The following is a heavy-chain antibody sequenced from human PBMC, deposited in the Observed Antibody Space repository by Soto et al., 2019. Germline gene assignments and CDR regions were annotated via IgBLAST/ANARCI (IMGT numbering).Heavy chain of an antibody. Sequence: GESLKISCTGSGYSFTSYWIGWVRQLTGKGLEWMGIIYPGDSDTRYSPSFQGQVTISADKSISTAYLQWSSLKASDTAMYYCARSRGVIIPDAFDIWGQGTMVTVSS. CDR3: ARSRGVIIPDAFDI. CDR1: GYSFTSYW. J-gene: IGHJ3*02. CDR2: IYPGDSDT. D-gene: IGHD3-10*01. V-gene: IGHV5-51*01.